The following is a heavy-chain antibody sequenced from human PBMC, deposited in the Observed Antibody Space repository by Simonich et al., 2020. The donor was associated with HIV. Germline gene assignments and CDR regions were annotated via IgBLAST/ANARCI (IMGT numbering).Heavy chain of an antibody. CDR1: GGSFSGYY. V-gene: IGHV4-34*01. CDR2: INHSGST. Sequence: QVQLQQWGAGLLKPSETLSLTCAVYGGSFSGYYWSWIRPPPVKGLEWIGEINHSGSTNYNPSLKSRVTISVDTSKNQFSLKLSSVTAADTAVYYCATTINYEDAFDIWGQGTMVTVSS. D-gene: IGHD4-4*01. CDR3: ATTINYEDAFDI. J-gene: IGHJ3*02.